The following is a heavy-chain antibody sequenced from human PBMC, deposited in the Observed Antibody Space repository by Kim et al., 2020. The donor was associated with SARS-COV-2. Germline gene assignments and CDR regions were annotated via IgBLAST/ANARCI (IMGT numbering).Heavy chain of an antibody. Sequence: SETLSLTCTVSGGSISSYYWSWIRQPPGKGLEWIGYIYYSGSTNYNPSLKSRVTISVDTSKNQFSLKLSSVTAADTAVYYCAREVGEYCSGGSCFWFDPWGQGTLVTVSS. D-gene: IGHD2-15*01. CDR3: AREVGEYCSGGSCFWFDP. J-gene: IGHJ5*02. CDR2: IYYSGST. CDR1: GGSISSYY. V-gene: IGHV4-59*01.